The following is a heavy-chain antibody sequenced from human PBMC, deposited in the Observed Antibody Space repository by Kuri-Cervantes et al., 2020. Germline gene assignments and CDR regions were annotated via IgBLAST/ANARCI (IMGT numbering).Heavy chain of an antibody. J-gene: IGHJ5*02. CDR2: IYYSGST. V-gene: IGHV4-59*12. CDR1: GGSISSYY. Sequence: SETLSLTCTVSGGSISSYYWSWIRQPPGKGLEWIGYIYYSGSTYYNPSLKSRVTIPVDTSKNQFSLKLSSVTAADTAVYYCARDPGGGSWFDPWGQGTLVTVSS. CDR3: ARDPGGGSWFDP. D-gene: IGHD1-26*01.